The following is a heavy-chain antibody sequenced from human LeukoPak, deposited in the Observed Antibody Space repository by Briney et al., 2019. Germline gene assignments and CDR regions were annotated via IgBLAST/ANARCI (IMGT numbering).Heavy chain of an antibody. V-gene: IGHV1-69*05. D-gene: IGHD3-10*01. CDR2: IIPIFGTA. Sequence: ASVKVSCKASGGTFSSYAISWVRQAPGQGLEWMGGIIPIFGTANYAQKFQGRVTMTRDTSTSTVYMELSSLRSEDTAVYYCARDGWLDYWGQGTLVTVSS. CDR3: ARDGWLDY. CDR1: GGTFSSYA. J-gene: IGHJ4*02.